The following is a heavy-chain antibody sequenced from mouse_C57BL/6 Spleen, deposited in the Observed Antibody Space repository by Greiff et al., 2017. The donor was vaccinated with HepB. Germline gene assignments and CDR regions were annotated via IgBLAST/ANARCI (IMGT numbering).Heavy chain of an antibody. Sequence: DVMLVESGGGLVKPGGSLKLSCAASGFTFSDYGMHWVRQAPEKGLEWVAYISSGSSTIYYADTVKGRFTISRDNAKNTLFLQMTSLRSEDTAMYYCAMTLITTVVVPTYWGQGTLVTVSA. D-gene: IGHD1-1*01. CDR2: ISSGSSTI. J-gene: IGHJ3*01. CDR3: AMTLITTVVVPTY. CDR1: GFTFSDYG. V-gene: IGHV5-17*01.